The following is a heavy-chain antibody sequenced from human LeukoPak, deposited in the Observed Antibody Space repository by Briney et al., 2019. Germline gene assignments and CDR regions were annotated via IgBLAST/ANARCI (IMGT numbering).Heavy chain of an antibody. D-gene: IGHD2-21*01. Sequence: GASVKVSCKASGGTFSSYAISWVRQAPGQGLEWMGGIIPIFGTANYAQKLQGRVTMTTDTSTSTAYMELRSLRSDDTAVYYCARYRHMENYYYGMDVWGQGTTVTVSS. CDR1: GGTFSSYA. CDR2: IIPIFGTA. V-gene: IGHV1-69*05. J-gene: IGHJ6*02. CDR3: ARYRHMENYYYGMDV.